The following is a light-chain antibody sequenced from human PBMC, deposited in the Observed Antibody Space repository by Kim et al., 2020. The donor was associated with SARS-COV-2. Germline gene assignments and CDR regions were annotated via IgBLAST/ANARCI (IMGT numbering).Light chain of an antibody. V-gene: IGLV3-21*04. CDR3: QVWDSGSDHYV. Sequence: AQGETATITWGGNNIGGKSVQWYQQKPGQAPLLVIYYDSGRPSGIPERFSGSNSGNTATLTINRVEAGDEADYYCQVWDSGSDHYVFGTGTRSPS. CDR2: YDS. J-gene: IGLJ1*01. CDR1: NIGGKS.